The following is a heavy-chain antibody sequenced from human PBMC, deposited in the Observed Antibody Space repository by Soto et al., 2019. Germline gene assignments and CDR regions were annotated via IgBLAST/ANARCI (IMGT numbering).Heavy chain of an antibody. CDR3: ARLAGIAVAGGHDH. J-gene: IGHJ4*02. Sequence: PSETLSLTCTVSGGSISSSSYYWGWIRQPPGKGLEWIGSIYYSGSTYYNPSLKSRVTISVDTSKNQFSLKLSSVTAADTAVYYCARLAGIAVAGGHDHWGQGTLVTVSS. V-gene: IGHV4-39*01. CDR1: GGSISSSSYY. CDR2: IYYSGST. D-gene: IGHD6-19*01.